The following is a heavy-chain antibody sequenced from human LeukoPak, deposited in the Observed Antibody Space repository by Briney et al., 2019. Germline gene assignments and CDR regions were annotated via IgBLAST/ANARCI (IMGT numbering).Heavy chain of an antibody. J-gene: IGHJ4*02. V-gene: IGHV3-30*02. CDR3: AKDLPMATILGWFY. Sequence: GGSLRLSCAASGFTFSSYAMSWVRQAPGKGLEWVAFIRYDGSNKYYADSVKGRFTISRDNSKNTLYLQMNSLRAEDTAVYYCAKDLPMATILGWFYWGQGTLVTVSS. D-gene: IGHD5-24*01. CDR1: GFTFSSYA. CDR2: IRYDGSNK.